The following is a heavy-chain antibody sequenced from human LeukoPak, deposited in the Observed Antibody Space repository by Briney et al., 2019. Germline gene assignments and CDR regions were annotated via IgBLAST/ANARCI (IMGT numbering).Heavy chain of an antibody. V-gene: IGHV4-4*08. D-gene: IGHD3-10*01. CDR1: GGSISGYY. J-gene: IGHJ6*03. CDR2: IYTSGSI. Sequence: NPSETLSLTCTVSGGSISGYYWSWIRQPPGKGLEWIGRIYTSGSINYNPSLKSRVTISVDTSKNQFSLKLSSVTAADTAVYYCAREASMVRGVITNRAYYYYYYMDVWGKGTTVTISS. CDR3: AREASMVRGVITNRAYYYYYYMDV.